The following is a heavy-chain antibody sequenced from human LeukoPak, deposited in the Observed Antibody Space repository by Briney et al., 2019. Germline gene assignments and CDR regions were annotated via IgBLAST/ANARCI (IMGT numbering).Heavy chain of an antibody. D-gene: IGHD6-19*01. CDR1: GFTFSSYS. V-gene: IGHV3-21*01. CDR2: ISGSSSYI. CDR3: AREKSRVADTTYDWFAP. J-gene: IGHJ5*02. Sequence: GGSLRLSCAASGFTFSSYSMNWIRQAPGKGLEWVSSISGSSSYIYYADSVKGRFTISRANAKNSLYLHMNSLRAEDTAVYYCAREKSRVADTTYDWFAPGAREPLAPVPS.